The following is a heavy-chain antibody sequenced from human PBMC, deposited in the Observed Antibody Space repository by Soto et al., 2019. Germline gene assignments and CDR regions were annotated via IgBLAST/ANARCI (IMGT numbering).Heavy chain of an antibody. J-gene: IGHJ4*02. D-gene: IGHD3-3*01. V-gene: IGHV3-23*01. Sequence: WGSLRLSCAASGFTFSNYAMSWVRQAPGKGLEWVSTIIPSGGSTYYADSVKGRFTLSRDNSKNTLYLQMNSLRAEDTAVYYCAKDKDFWSGYYSHFDYWGQGTRVTVSS. CDR2: IIPSGGST. CDR3: AKDKDFWSGYYSHFDY. CDR1: GFTFSNYA.